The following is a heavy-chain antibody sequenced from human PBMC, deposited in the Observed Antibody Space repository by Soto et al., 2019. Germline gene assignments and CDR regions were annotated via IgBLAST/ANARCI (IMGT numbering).Heavy chain of an antibody. J-gene: IGHJ4*02. CDR1: GFTFSSYA. Sequence: EVQLLESGGGLVQPGGSMRLSCAASGFTFSSYAVTWVRQAPGKGLEWVSIISGTGASIFYADSVKGRFTISSYNSNNTLYLQMPRLPAADTAAYYCAKVLSTVEVVTTASDYWAQGTGVTASS. CDR3: AKVLSTVEVVTTASDY. V-gene: IGHV3-23*01. D-gene: IGHD2-21*02. CDR2: ISGTGASI.